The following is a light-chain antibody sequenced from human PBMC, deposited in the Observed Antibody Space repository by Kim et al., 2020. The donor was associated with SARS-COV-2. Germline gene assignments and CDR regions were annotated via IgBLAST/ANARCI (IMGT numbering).Light chain of an antibody. CDR3: QQYGSSPDT. Sequence: EIVLTQSPGTLSLSPGERATLSCRASQTVTSNYLAWYQQKPGQAPRLLIYGASSRATGISDRFSGSGSGTDFTLTISRLEPEDFAVYYCQQYGSSPDTFGQGTKVEIK. J-gene: IGKJ1*01. V-gene: IGKV3-20*01. CDR1: QTVTSNY. CDR2: GAS.